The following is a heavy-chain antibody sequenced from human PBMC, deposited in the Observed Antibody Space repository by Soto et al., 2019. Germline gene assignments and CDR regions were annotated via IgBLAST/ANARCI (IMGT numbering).Heavy chain of an antibody. CDR2: IYYSGST. J-gene: IGHJ4*02. CDR1: GGSISNYY. D-gene: IGHD6-13*01. CDR3: ARHGPIAAAGTVFDY. V-gene: IGHV4-59*08. Sequence: QVQLQESGPGLVKPSETLSLTCTVSGGSISNYYWSWIRQPPGKGLEWIGYIYYSGSTRYNPSLKIRSTLSVDTSKTQFSLKLSSVTAADTAVYYCARHGPIAAAGTVFDYWGQGTLVTVSS.